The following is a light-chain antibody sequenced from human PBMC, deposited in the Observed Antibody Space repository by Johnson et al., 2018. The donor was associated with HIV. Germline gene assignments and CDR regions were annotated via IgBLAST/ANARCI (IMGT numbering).Light chain of an antibody. CDR3: GTWDSSLSAHFV. CDR1: SSSIGNNY. J-gene: IGLJ1*01. Sequence: QSVLSQPPSVSAAPGQEVTISCSGSSSSIGNNYVSWYQQLPGTGPKLLIYDNNKRPSGIPDRFSGSKSGTSATLGITGLQTGDEADYYCGTWDSSLSAHFVFGTGTKITVL. CDR2: DNN. V-gene: IGLV1-51*01.